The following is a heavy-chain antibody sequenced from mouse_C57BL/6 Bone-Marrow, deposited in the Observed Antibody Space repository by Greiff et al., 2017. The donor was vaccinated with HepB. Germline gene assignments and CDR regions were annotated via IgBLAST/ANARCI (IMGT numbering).Heavy chain of an antibody. V-gene: IGHV1-58*01. CDR1: GYTFTSYG. CDR3: ARWVTTPYYAMDY. D-gene: IGHD2-2*01. CDR2: IYIGNGYT. Sequence: DVKLQESGAELVRPGSSVKMSCKTSGYTFTSYGINWVKQRPGQGLEWIGYIYIGNGYTEYNEKFKGKATLTSDTSSSTAYMQLSSLTSEDSAIYFCARWVTTPYYAMDYWGQGTSVTVSS. J-gene: IGHJ4*01.